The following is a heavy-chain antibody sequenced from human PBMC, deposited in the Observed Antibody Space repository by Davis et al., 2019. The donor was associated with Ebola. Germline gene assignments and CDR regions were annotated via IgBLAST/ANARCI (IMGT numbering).Heavy chain of an antibody. J-gene: IGHJ4*02. CDR3: TRTYYYGSGSYIFDY. V-gene: IGHV3-73*01. Sequence: GGSLRLSCAASGFTFSSYAMSWVRQASGKGLEWVGRIRSKANSYATAYAASVKGRFTISRDDSKNTAYLQMNSLKTEDTAVYYCTRTYYYGSGSYIFDYWGQGTLVTVSS. CDR1: GFTFSSYA. CDR2: IRSKANSYAT. D-gene: IGHD3-10*01.